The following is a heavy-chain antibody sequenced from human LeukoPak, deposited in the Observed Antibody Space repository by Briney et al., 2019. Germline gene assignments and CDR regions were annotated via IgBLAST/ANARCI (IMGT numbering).Heavy chain of an antibody. J-gene: IGHJ6*03. D-gene: IGHD3-22*01. CDR2: MNPSGST. V-gene: IGHV4-34*01. CDR1: GGSFSGYY. Sequence: PSETLSLTCAAYGGSFSGYYWTWIRQTPERGLEWIGEMNPSGSTNYNPSLKSRVTMSVDTSKNQFSLELSSVTAADTAVYYCARGRQDVTMIVVVMTAVSYYLDVWGKGTTVTVS. CDR3: ARGRQDVTMIVVVMTAVSYYLDV.